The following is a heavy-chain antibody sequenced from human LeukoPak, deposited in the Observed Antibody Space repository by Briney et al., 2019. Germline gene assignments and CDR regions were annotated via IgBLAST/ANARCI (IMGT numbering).Heavy chain of an antibody. Sequence: PGGSLRLSCAASGFSFSSYAMSWVRPAPGKGLEWVSAISGSDGSIYYADSVKGRFTISRDNSKNTLYLQMNSLRADDTAVYYCAKGIPVTAIRYFDYWGQGTLVTVSS. D-gene: IGHD2-21*02. J-gene: IGHJ4*02. CDR3: AKGIPVTAIRYFDY. CDR2: ISGSDGSI. V-gene: IGHV3-23*01. CDR1: GFSFSSYA.